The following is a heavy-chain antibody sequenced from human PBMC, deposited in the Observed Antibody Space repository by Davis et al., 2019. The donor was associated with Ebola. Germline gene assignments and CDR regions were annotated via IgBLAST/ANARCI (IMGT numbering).Heavy chain of an antibody. CDR2: INHSGST. CDR1: GGSVSSGSYY. D-gene: IGHD3-10*01. J-gene: IGHJ4*02. CDR3: ARDDYYGSGSLDY. V-gene: IGHV4-39*07. Sequence: SETLSLTCTVSGGSVSSGSYYWSWIRQPPGKGLEWIGEINHSGSTNYNPSLKSRVTISVDTSKNQFSLKLSSVTAADTAVYYCARDDYYGSGSLDYWGQGTLVTVSS.